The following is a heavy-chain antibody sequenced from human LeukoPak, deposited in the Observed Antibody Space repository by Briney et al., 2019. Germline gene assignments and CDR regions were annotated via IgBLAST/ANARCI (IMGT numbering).Heavy chain of an antibody. CDR2: VYYSGST. V-gene: IGHV4-39*07. CDR1: SGSISSYY. J-gene: IGHJ4*02. CDR3: ASLLRGSFDY. Sequence: SETLSLTCTVSSGSISSYYWGWVRQPPGKGLEWIGTVYYSGSTYNNLSLKSRVTISVDTSKNQFSLKLSSVTAADTAVYYCASLLRGSFDYWGQGTLVTVSS. D-gene: IGHD3-16*01.